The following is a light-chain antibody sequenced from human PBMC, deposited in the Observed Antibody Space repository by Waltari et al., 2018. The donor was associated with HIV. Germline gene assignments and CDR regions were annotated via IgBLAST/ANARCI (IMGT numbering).Light chain of an antibody. CDR1: SGSIASNY. Sequence: NFMLTQPHSVSESPGKTVTISCTRSSGSIASNYVQWYQQRPGSSPTTVIYEDNQRPSGFPDRFSGSIDSSSNSVSLTISGLKTEDEADYYCQSYDSSNPYWVFGGGTKLTVL. J-gene: IGLJ3*02. V-gene: IGLV6-57*01. CDR3: QSYDSSNPYWV. CDR2: EDN.